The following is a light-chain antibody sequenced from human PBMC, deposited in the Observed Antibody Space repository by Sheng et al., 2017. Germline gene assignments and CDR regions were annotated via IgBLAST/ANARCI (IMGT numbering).Light chain of an antibody. CDR1: EDISTY. V-gene: IGKV1-39*01. Sequence: DIQMTQSPSSLSASVGDRVDISCRTSEDISTYLNWYQQKAGKAPQLLIQGASSLQSGVPPRFGGGGSGTHFTLTIRGLQPEDSATYFCQQSYSFPWTFGQGDHGGGQT. CDR2: GAS. CDR3: QQSYSFPWT. J-gene: IGKJ1*01.